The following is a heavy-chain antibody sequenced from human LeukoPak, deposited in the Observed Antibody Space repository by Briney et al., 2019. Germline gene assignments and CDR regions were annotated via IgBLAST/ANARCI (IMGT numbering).Heavy chain of an antibody. V-gene: IGHV3-15*01. Sequence: GGSLRLSCAASGFIFNKAWMNWVRQAPGKGPEWVGRIKSNNDGGTTVYASPVEGRFIIQRDDSKNTIYVQMHRLIIEDTAILHCMPVMVEARGFWGQGTLVTVCS. CDR3: MPVMVEARGF. CDR1: GFIFNKAW. CDR2: IKSNNDGGTT. J-gene: IGHJ4*02. D-gene: IGHD2-15*01.